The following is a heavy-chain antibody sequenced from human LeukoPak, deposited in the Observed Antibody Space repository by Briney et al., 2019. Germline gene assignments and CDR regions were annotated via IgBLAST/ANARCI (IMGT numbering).Heavy chain of an antibody. D-gene: IGHD5-12*01. V-gene: IGHV4-59*12. CDR3: ARGGRYSQHYYYYMDV. CDR2: IYYSGST. Sequence: SETLSLTCTVSGGSINNSYWTWIRQPPGKGLEWIGHIYYSGSTNYSPSLKSRVTISVDTSKNQFSLKLSSVTAADTAVYYCARGGRYSQHYYYYMDVWGKGTTVTVSS. CDR1: GGSINNSY. J-gene: IGHJ6*03.